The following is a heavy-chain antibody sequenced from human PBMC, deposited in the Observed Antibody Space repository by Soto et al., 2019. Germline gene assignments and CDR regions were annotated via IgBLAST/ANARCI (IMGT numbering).Heavy chain of an antibody. CDR2: ISYDGSHK. V-gene: IGHV3-30*18. CDR1: GFTFSNYG. CDR3: AKGGAPRYCGRSSCHPAGAY. J-gene: IGHJ4*02. D-gene: IGHD2-15*01. Sequence: QVQLVESGGGVVQPGRSLRLSCAGSGFTFSNYGLHWVRQAPGKGLEWVAVISYDGSHKYYADSVKGRFTIPRDKSNYWLYRQRDSLRAEDTAVYYCAKGGAPRYCGRSSCHPAGAYWGQGTLVTVSS.